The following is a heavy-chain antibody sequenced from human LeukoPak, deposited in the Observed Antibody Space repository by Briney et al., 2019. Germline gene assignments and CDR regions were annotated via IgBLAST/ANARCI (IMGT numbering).Heavy chain of an antibody. CDR3: ARGEYSYGRYFDY. D-gene: IGHD5-18*01. CDR1: GFTFSSYA. J-gene: IGHJ4*02. CDR2: ISGSGGST. V-gene: IGHV3-23*01. Sequence: GGSLRLSCAASGFTFSSYAMSWVRQAPGKGLEWVSGISGSGGSTYYADSVKGRFTISRDNSKNTLYLQMNSLRAEDTAVYYCARGEYSYGRYFDYWGQGTLVTVSS.